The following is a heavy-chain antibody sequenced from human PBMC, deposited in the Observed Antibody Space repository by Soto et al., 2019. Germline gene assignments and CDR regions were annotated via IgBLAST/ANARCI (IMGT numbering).Heavy chain of an antibody. CDR1: GFTFSSYG. D-gene: IGHD6-13*01. CDR3: AKESYSSSWYRKVHNWFDP. V-gene: IGHV3-30*18. CDR2: ISYDGSNK. J-gene: IGHJ5*02. Sequence: PGGSLRLSCAASGFTFSSYGMHWDRQAPGKGLEWVAVISYDGSNKYYADSVKGRFTISRDNSKNTLYLQMNSLRAEDTAVYYCAKESYSSSWYRKVHNWFDPWGQGTLVTVSS.